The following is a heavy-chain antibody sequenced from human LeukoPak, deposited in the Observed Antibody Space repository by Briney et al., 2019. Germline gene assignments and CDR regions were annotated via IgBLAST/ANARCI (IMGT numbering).Heavy chain of an antibody. J-gene: IGHJ5*02. CDR1: GYTFTKYY. V-gene: IGHV1-2*02. CDR3: ARLAAPPS. CDR2: LNPHGGNT. D-gene: IGHD6-6*01. Sequence: ASVKISCKASGYTFTKYYLHWVPEAPGQGLEWMGWLNPHGGNTNYAQKFQGRVTMTRDTSISTAYMELSSLRSDDTAVYYCARLAAPPSWGQGTLVTVSS.